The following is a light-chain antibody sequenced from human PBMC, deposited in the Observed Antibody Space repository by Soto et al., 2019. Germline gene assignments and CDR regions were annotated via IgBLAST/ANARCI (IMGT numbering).Light chain of an antibody. J-gene: IGKJ1*01. V-gene: IGKV3-11*01. CDR2: DAS. CDR3: QQRSNWPST. CDR1: QSVSSY. Sequence: EIVLTQSPATLSLSPGERATLSCRASQSVSSYLAWYQQKPGQAPRLLIYDASNRATGIPARFSGSGSGTAFTLTISSREPEDFAVYYCQQRSNWPSTCGQGTKVEIK.